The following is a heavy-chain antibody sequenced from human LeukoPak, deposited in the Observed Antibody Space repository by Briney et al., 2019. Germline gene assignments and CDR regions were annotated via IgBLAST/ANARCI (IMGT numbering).Heavy chain of an antibody. V-gene: IGHV4-59*01. D-gene: IGHD3-10*01. Sequence: SETLSLTCAVSGGSISSYYWSWIRQPPGKGLEWIGYIYYSGSTNYNPSLKSRVTISVDTSKNQFSLKLSSVTAADTAVYYCARELLWFGMDVWGKGTTVTISS. J-gene: IGHJ6*04. CDR3: ARELLWFGMDV. CDR1: GGSISSYY. CDR2: IYYSGST.